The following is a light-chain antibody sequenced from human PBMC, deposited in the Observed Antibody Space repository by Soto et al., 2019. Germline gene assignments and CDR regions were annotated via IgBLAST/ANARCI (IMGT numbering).Light chain of an antibody. CDR2: DVN. CDR1: SSDVGGYNY. V-gene: IGLV2-14*03. CDR3: CSYTTSSTYV. Sequence: SVLTQPASVSGSPGQSIAISCTGTSSDVGGYNYASWYQQHPGKAPKLMIYDVNNRPSGVSNRFSGSKSGNTASLTISGLQAEDEADYYCCSYTTSSTYVFGTGTKVTVL. J-gene: IGLJ1*01.